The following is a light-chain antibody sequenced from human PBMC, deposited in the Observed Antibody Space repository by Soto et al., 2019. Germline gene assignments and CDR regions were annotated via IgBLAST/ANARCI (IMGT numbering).Light chain of an antibody. CDR1: SSNIANNL. J-gene: IGLJ2*01. CDR2: DDN. CDR3: GAWDNYLNGRV. Sequence: QSVLTQPPSVSAAPGQKVTISCSGSSSNIANNLVAWYQQLPGTAPRLLIYDDNKRPSGIPDRFSGSKSGTSATLGITGLQTGDEADYYCGAWDNYLNGRVFGGGTKLTVL. V-gene: IGLV1-51*01.